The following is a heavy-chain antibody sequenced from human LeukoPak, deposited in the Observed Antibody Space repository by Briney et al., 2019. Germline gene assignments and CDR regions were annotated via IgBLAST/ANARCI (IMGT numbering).Heavy chain of an antibody. CDR3: ARAGYCSSTSCYEDY. J-gene: IGHJ4*02. D-gene: IGHD2-2*01. V-gene: IGHV1-69*01. CDR1: GGTFSSYA. Sequence: ASVKVSYKXSGGTFSSYAISWVRQAPGQGLEWMGGIIPIFGTANYAQKFQGRVTITADESTSTAYMELSSLRSEDTAVYYCARAGYCSSTSCYEDYWGQGTLVTVSS. CDR2: IIPIFGTA.